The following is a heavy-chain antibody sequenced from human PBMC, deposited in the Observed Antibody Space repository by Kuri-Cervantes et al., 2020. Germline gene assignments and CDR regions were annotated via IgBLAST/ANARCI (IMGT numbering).Heavy chain of an antibody. CDR1: GGSISSGGYY. CDR2: IDWDDDK. J-gene: IGHJ5*02. D-gene: IGHD6-13*01. Sequence: TLSLTCTVSGGSISSGGYYWSWIRQPPGKALEWLALIDWDDDKYYSTSLKTRLTISKDTSKNQVVLTMTNMDPVDTATYYCARIRQQLGNWFDPWGQGTLVTVSS. CDR3: ARIRQQLGNWFDP. V-gene: IGHV2-70*01.